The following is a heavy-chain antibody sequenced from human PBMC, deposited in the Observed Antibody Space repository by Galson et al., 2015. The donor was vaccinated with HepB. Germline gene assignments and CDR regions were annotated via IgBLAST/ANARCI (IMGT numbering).Heavy chain of an antibody. CDR2: IIPIFGTA. V-gene: IGHV1-69*13. D-gene: IGHD2-2*01. CDR1: GGTFSSYA. CDR3: AREGTSLRGAWYFDL. J-gene: IGHJ2*01. Sequence: SVKVSCKASGGTFSSYAISWVRQAPGQGLEWMGGIIPIFGTANYAQKFQGRVTITADESTSTAYMELSSLRSEDTAVYYCAREGTSLRGAWYFDLWGRGTLVTVSS.